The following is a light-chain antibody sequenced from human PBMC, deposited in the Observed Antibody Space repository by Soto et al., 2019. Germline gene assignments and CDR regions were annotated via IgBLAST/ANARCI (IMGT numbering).Light chain of an antibody. Sequence: SYELTQPPSVSVAPGKTARITCGGNNIGTNSVHWYQQKPGQAPVLVIYYDSDRPSGIPERFSGSNSGNTATLTISRVEAGDEADYYCQVWDSSSDLVVFGGGTKVTVL. J-gene: IGLJ2*01. CDR2: YDS. CDR1: NIGTNS. CDR3: QVWDSSSDLVV. V-gene: IGLV3-21*04.